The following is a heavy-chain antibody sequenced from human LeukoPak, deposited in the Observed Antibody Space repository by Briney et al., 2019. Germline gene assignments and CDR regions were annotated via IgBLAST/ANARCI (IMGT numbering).Heavy chain of an antibody. D-gene: IGHD4-17*01. V-gene: IGHV3-30*18. CDR3: AKDHPDDYGDYIDY. CDR2: ISYDGSNK. Sequence: GGSLRLSCAASGFTFSSYGMHWVRQAPGKGLEWVAVISYDGSNKYYADSVKGRFTISRDNSKNTLYRQMNSLRAEDTAVYYCAKDHPDDYGDYIDYWGQGTLVTVSS. CDR1: GFTFSSYG. J-gene: IGHJ4*02.